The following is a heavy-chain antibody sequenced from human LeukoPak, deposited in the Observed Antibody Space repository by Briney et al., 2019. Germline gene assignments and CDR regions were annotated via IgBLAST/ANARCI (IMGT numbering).Heavy chain of an antibody. CDR1: GASISSGSYY. D-gene: IGHD4-11*01. CDR2: IYTSGST. CDR3: ARDVDYTSTYFDY. J-gene: IGHJ4*02. V-gene: IGHV4-61*02. Sequence: TSETLSLTCTVSGASISSGSYYWSWIRQPAGKGLEWIGRIYTSGSTNYNPSLKSRVTISVDTSKNQFSLKLSSVTAADTAVYYCARDVDYTSTYFDYWGQGTLVTVSS.